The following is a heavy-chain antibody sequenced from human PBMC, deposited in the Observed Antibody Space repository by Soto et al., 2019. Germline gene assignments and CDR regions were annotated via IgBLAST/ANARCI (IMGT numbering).Heavy chain of an antibody. V-gene: IGHV1-18*01. CDR1: GYTFTSYG. CDR2: ISAYNGNT. Sequence: ASVKVSCKASGYTFTSYGISWVRQAPGQGLEWMGWISAYNGNTNYAQKLQGRVTMTTDTSTSTAYMELRSLRSDDTAVYYCARSGYCTNGVCYTHYYYGMDVWGQGTTVTVSS. CDR3: ARSGYCTNGVCYTHYYYGMDV. D-gene: IGHD2-8*01. J-gene: IGHJ6*02.